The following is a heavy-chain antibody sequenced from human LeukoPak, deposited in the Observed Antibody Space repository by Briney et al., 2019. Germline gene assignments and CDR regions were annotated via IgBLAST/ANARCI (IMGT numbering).Heavy chain of an antibody. Sequence: GGSLRLSCAASGFTFSSYDMHWVRHATGKGLEWVSAIGTAGDTYYPGSVKGRFTISRENAKNSLYLQMNSLRAGDTAVYYCARDWRGYSRYYGMDVWGQGTTVTVSS. CDR1: GFTFSSYD. D-gene: IGHD6-13*01. V-gene: IGHV3-13*01. J-gene: IGHJ6*02. CDR3: ARDWRGYSRYYGMDV. CDR2: IGTAGDT.